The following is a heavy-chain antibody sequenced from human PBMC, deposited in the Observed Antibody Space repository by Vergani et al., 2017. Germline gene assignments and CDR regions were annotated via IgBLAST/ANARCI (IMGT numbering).Heavy chain of an antibody. CDR1: GFSLSPSGMR. V-gene: IGHV2-70*04. J-gene: IGHJ5*02. CDR2: IDWDDDK. CDR3: ARTNLGYCSGGSCYPHWFDP. D-gene: IGHD2-15*01. Sequence: QVTLKESGPALVKPTQTLTLTCTFSGFSLSPSGMRVSWIRQPPGKALEWLARIDWDDDKFYSTSLKTRLTISKDTSKNQVVLTMTNMDPVDTATYYCARTNLGYCSGGSCYPHWFDPWGQGTLVTVSS.